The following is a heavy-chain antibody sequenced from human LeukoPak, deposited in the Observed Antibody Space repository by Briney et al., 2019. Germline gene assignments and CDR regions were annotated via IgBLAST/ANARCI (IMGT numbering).Heavy chain of an antibody. D-gene: IGHD1-26*01. CDR1: GFTFSSYW. CDR2: INKDGGEK. CDR3: VKDSPPRYSGSPPAY. J-gene: IGHJ4*02. Sequence: GSLRLSCAASGFTFSSYWMSWVRQAPGKGLEWVANINKDGGEKYYVDSVKGRFTISRDNAKNSLYLQMNSLRADDTAVYYCVKDSPPRYSGSPPAYWGQGTLVTVSS. V-gene: IGHV3-7*03.